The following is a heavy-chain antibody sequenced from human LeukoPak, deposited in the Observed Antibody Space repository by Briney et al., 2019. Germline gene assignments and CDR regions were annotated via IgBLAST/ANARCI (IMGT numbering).Heavy chain of an antibody. Sequence: PSETLSLTCAVYGGSFSGYYWSWIRQPPGKGLEWIGEINHSGSTNYNPSLKSRVTISVDTSKNQFSLKLSSVIAADTAVYYCARGYYYDSSGYLGLGYWGQGTLVTVSS. CDR2: INHSGST. J-gene: IGHJ4*02. CDR3: ARGYYYDSSGYLGLGY. D-gene: IGHD3-22*01. CDR1: GGSFSGYY. V-gene: IGHV4-34*01.